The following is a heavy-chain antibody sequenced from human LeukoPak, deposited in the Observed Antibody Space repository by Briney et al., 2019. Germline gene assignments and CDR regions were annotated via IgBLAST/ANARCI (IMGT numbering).Heavy chain of an antibody. CDR2: ISYDGSNK. D-gene: IGHD4-17*01. CDR1: GFTFSSYA. CDR3: ARDHYGDYHSFDY. V-gene: IGHV3-30-3*01. J-gene: IGHJ4*02. Sequence: PGGSLRPSCAASGFTFSSYAMHWVRQAPGKGLEWVAVISYDGSNKYYADSVKGRFTISRDNSKNTLYLQMNSLRAEDTAVYYCARDHYGDYHSFDYWGQGTLVTVSS.